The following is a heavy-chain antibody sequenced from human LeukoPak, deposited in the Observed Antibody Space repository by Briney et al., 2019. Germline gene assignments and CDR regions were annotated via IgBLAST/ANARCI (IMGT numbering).Heavy chain of an antibody. J-gene: IGHJ4*02. CDR3: ARGSNSPDY. D-gene: IGHD4-23*01. V-gene: IGHV4-59*01. Sequence: PSETLSLTCTASGDSISSYYWSWIRQPPGKGLEWIGYIYYSGSTTYNPSLKSRVTISVDTSKNQFSLKLTSVTAADTAVYFCARGSNSPDYWGQGTLVTVSS. CDR2: IYYSGST. CDR1: GDSISSYY.